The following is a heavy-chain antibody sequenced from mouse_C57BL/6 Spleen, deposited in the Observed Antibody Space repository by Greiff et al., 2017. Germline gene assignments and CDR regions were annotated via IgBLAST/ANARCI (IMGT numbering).Heavy chain of an antibody. V-gene: IGHV1-18*01. CDR3: ARIDYIEYFGV. CDR2: INPNNGGT. D-gene: IGHD2-12*01. CDR1: GYTFTDYN. J-gene: IGHJ1*03. Sequence: EVQLQQSGPELVKPGASVKIPCKASGYTFTDYNMDWVKQSHGKSLEWIGDINPNNGGTIYNQKFKGTATLTVDKSSSTAYMELRSLTSEDTAVCYCARIDYIEYFGVWGTGTTVTVAS.